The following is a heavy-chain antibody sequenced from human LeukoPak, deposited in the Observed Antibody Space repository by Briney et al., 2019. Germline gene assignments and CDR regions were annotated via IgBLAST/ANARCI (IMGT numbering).Heavy chain of an antibody. D-gene: IGHD1-26*01. Sequence: SETLSLTCSVSGYSITSGYYWGWIRQPPGKGLEWIGSIYHSGSTFYNPSLKSRVTISVDPSKNQFSLKLSSVTAADTAVYYCARVGGSGSYRYYFDYWGQGTLVTVSS. CDR1: GYSITSGYY. J-gene: IGHJ4*02. V-gene: IGHV4-38-2*02. CDR3: ARVGGSGSYRYYFDY. CDR2: IYHSGST.